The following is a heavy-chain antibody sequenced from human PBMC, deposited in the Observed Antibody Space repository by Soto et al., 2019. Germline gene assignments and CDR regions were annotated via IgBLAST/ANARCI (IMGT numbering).Heavy chain of an antibody. J-gene: IGHJ5*02. CDR1: GFSFTGYY. Sequence: ASVKVSCKASGFSFTGYYIHWLRQTPGQGLEWMGWINAHSGGTEYAQKFQGRVTLTRDTSIATAYLTLASLTSDDTALYYCAKDLTRQLAYWLDPWGQGTQVTVSS. CDR2: INAHSGGT. D-gene: IGHD6-6*01. V-gene: IGHV1-2*02. CDR3: AKDLTRQLAYWLDP.